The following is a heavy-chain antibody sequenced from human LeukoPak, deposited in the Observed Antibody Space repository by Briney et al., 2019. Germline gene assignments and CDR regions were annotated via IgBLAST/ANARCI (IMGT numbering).Heavy chain of an antibody. CDR1: GFTFSNAW. CDR3: TTGATWGIDAFHI. V-gene: IGHV3-15*04. CDR2: IESKTDGGTT. D-gene: IGHD1-26*01. Sequence: GVLRLSCAASGFTFSNAWMSWVRQAPGKGLEWIGRIESKTDGGTTDYAAPVKGRFTISRDDSKNTLYLQMNSLKTEDTAVYYCTTGATWGIDAFHIWGQGTMVTVSS. J-gene: IGHJ3*02.